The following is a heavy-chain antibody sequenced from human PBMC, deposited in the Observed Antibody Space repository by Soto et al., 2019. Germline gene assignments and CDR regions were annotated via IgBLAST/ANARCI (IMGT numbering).Heavy chain of an antibody. CDR2: ISAYNGNT. V-gene: IGHV1-18*01. CDR3: ARDVGYCSSPSCYCEVSHD. D-gene: IGHD2-2*01. CDR1: GYTFTNYG. Sequence: QVQLVQSGAEVKKPGASVKVSCKASGYTFTNYGISWVRQAPGQGLEWMGWISAYNGNTNYAQNLQGRVTMTTDTSTSTAYMELRSLRSDDTAVYYCARDVGYCSSPSCYCEVSHDWVQGTLVTVSS. J-gene: IGHJ4*02.